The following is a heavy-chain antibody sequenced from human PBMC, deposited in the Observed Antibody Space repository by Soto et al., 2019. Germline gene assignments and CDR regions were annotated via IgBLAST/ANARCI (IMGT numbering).Heavy chain of an antibody. CDR2: ISSSSSYI. CDR3: ARDQPGYSYGYGLGY. J-gene: IGHJ4*02. Sequence: GGSLRLSCAASGFTFSSYSMNWVRQAPGKGLGWVSSISSSSSYIYYADSEKGRFTISRDNAKNSLYLQMNSLRAEDTAVYYCARDQPGYSYGYGLGYWGQGTLVTVSS. V-gene: IGHV3-21*01. D-gene: IGHD5-18*01. CDR1: GFTFSSYS.